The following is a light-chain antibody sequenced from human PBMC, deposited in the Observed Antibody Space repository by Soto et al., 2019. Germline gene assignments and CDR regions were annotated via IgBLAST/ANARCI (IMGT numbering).Light chain of an antibody. CDR2: EVT. CDR3: SSYADTNNYV. Sequence: QSALTQPPSASGSPGQSVTISCTGTSSDVGGYNFVSWYQHHPGKAPQLMIYEVTKRPSGVPDRFSGSKSGNTASLTVSGLQAEDEADYYCSSYADTNNYVFGTVTKLTVL. CDR1: SSDVGGYNF. V-gene: IGLV2-8*01. J-gene: IGLJ1*01.